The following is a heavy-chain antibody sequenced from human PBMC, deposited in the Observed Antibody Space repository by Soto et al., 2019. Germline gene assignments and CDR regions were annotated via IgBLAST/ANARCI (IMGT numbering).Heavy chain of an antibody. CDR2: IIPIFGTA. J-gene: IGHJ3*01. CDR3: AGSFKYGSGTFDALDV. CDR1: GGTPSDYA. Sequence: QVLLVQSGTEVKKPGSSVKVSCQASGGTPSDYALTWVGQAPGQGLEWMGGIIPIFGTANYAQRFQGRVSITADESSSTAYMVLSSLKSEDTAVYYCAGSFKYGSGTFDALDVWGHGTMVMVSS. V-gene: IGHV1-69*01. D-gene: IGHD3-10*01.